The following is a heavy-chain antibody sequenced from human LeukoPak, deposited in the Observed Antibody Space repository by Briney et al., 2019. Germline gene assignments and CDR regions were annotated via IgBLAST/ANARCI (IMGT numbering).Heavy chain of an antibody. D-gene: IGHD3-22*01. J-gene: IGHJ4*02. CDR3: ARVGYYDSSGYRAFDY. Sequence: GGSLRLSCAASGFTFSSYSMNWVRQAPGKGLEWVSSVSSSSSYIYYADSVKGRFTISRDNAKNSLYLQMNSLRAEDTAVYYCARVGYYDSSGYRAFDYWGQGTLVTVSS. V-gene: IGHV3-21*01. CDR1: GFTFSSYS. CDR2: VSSSSSYI.